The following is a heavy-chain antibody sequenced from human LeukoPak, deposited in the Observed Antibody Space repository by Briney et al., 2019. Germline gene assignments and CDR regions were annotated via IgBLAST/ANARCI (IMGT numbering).Heavy chain of an antibody. D-gene: IGHD3-10*01. CDR3: AKDRYTSGTFYLYFDY. V-gene: IGHV3-30*18. Sequence: GGSLRLSCAASGFTFSTYGMHWVRQAPGKGLEWVAVISHDGSNAFYADSAKGRFTVSRDNSKNTLDLQMNSLRAEGTAVYYCAKDRYTSGTFYLYFDYWGQGTLVTVSS. CDR2: ISHDGSNA. CDR1: GFTFSTYG. J-gene: IGHJ4*02.